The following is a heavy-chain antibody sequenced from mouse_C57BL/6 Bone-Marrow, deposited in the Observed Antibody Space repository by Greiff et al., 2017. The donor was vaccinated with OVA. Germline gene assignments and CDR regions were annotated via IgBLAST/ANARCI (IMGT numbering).Heavy chain of an antibody. CDR3: ARAYYYGSSFYAMDY. CDR2: ISDGGSYT. D-gene: IGHD1-1*01. V-gene: IGHV5-4*01. CDR1: GFTFSSYA. Sequence: EVQLVESGGGLVKPGGSLKLSCAASGFTFSSYAMSWVRQTPEKRLEWVATISDGGSYTYYPDNVKGRSTFSRDNAKNNLYLQMSHLKSEDTAMYYCARAYYYGSSFYAMDYWGQGTSVTVSS. J-gene: IGHJ4*01.